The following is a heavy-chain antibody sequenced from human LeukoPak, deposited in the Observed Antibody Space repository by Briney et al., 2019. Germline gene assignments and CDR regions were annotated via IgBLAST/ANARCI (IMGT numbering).Heavy chain of an antibody. CDR2: ISSNGGST. V-gene: IGHV3-64*01. CDR3: AFRHYEGLTGPYR. J-gene: IGHJ4*02. Sequence: PGGSLRLSCAASVFTFSSYAMHWVRQAPGKGLEYVSAISSNGGSTYYANSVKGRFTISRDNSKNTLYLQMNSLRLDDTAVYYCAFRHYEGLTGPYRWGQGTLVTVSS. D-gene: IGHD3-9*01. CDR1: VFTFSSYA.